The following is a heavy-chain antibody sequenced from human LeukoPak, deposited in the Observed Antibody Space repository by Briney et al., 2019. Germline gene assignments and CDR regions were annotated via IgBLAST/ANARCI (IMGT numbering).Heavy chain of an antibody. V-gene: IGHV3-48*04. D-gene: IGHD3-10*02. CDR3: AELGITMIGGV. J-gene: IGHJ6*04. Sequence: PGGSLRLSCTASGLTISDYSMNWVRQAPGKGLEWVSYISSSGSTIYYADSVKGRFTISRDNAKNSLYLQMNSLRAEDTAVYYCAELGITMIGGVWGKGTTVTISS. CDR2: ISSSGSTI. CDR1: GLTISDYS.